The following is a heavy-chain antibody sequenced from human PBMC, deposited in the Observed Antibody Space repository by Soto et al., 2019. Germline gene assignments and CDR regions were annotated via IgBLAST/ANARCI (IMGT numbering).Heavy chain of an antibody. CDR1: GFSLDTSGVG. CDR2: IYWDDDK. J-gene: IGHJ6*02. CDR3: SHMESRVASYGLDV. Sequence: QITLKESGPTLVKPTQTLTLTCTFSGFSLDTSGVGVAWIRQPPGKALEWPTLIYWDDDKRYSPSLRSRLTITKDTSENRVVLTMTNMDPVDTATYYCSHMESRVASYGLDVWGQGTTVTVSS. V-gene: IGHV2-5*02. D-gene: IGHD3-3*01.